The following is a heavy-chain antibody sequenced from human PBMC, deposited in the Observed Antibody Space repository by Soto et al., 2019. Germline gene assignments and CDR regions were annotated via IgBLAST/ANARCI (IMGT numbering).Heavy chain of an antibody. CDR3: ARHQVGYRVTDY. Sequence: GGSLRLSCAASGYSFSMYWMSWVRQAPGKGLEWVANIKEDGSQKYYVDSVKGRFTISRDNAKNSLYLQMNSLRAEDTAVYYCARHQVGYRVTDYWGQGTLVTVSS. V-gene: IGHV3-7*01. D-gene: IGHD1-26*01. CDR2: IKEDGSQK. J-gene: IGHJ4*02. CDR1: GYSFSMYW.